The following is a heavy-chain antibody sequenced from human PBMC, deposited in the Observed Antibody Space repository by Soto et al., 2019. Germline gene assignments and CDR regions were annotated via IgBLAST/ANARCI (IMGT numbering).Heavy chain of an antibody. CDR1: GGSISSSNYY. Sequence: QLQLQESGPGLVKPSETLSLTCSVSGGSISSSNYYWGWMRQPPGKGLEWIGSIYYSGSTYYNPSLNSRVTLSVDRSKNQFSLKLSSVTAADTAVYYCARLSYGRNLIPYYYYGMDVWGQGTTVTVSS. CDR2: IYYSGST. V-gene: IGHV4-39*01. CDR3: ARLSYGRNLIPYYYYGMDV. D-gene: IGHD5-18*01. J-gene: IGHJ6*02.